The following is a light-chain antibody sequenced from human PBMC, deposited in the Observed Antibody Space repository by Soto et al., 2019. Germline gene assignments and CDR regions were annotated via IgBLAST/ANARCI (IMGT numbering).Light chain of an antibody. CDR2: GAS. Sequence: EIVLTQSPATLSLSPGERATLSCRASQSVSSNLAWYQQNPGQAPRLLIYGASSRASGIPDRFSGSGSGTDFTLTISRLEPEDFAVYYCQQYGNSPVTFGGGTKV. CDR3: QQYGNSPVT. CDR1: QSVSSN. V-gene: IGKV3-20*01. J-gene: IGKJ4*01.